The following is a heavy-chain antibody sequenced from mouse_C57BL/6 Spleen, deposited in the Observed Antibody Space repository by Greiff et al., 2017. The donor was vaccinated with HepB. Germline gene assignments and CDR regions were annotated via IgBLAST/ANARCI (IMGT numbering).Heavy chain of an antibody. D-gene: IGHD2-5*01. CDR1: GYTFTSYW. J-gene: IGHJ4*01. Sequence: QVQLQQSGAELVKPGASVKLSCKASGYTFTSYWMQWVKQRPGQGLEWIGEIDPSDSYTNYNQKFKGKATLTVDTSSSTAYMQLSSLTSEDSAVYYCARYLSLYYSNYQAMDYWGQGTSVTVSS. CDR3: ARYLSLYYSNYQAMDY. V-gene: IGHV1-50*01. CDR2: IDPSDSYT.